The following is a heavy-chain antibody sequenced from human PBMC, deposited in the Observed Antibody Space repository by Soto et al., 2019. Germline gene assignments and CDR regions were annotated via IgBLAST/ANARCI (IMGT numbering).Heavy chain of an antibody. J-gene: IGHJ6*02. D-gene: IGHD2-8*01. CDR3: TTVPYCTNGVCYMRGYYYYGMDV. V-gene: IGHV3-15*07. CDR2: IKSKTDGGTT. CDR1: GFTFSNAW. Sequence: PGGSLRLSCAASGFTFSNAWMNWVRQAPGKGLEWVGRIKSKTDGGTTDYAAPVKGRFTISRDDSKNTLYLQMNSLKTEDTAVYYCTTVPYCTNGVCYMRGYYYYGMDVRGQGTTVTVSS.